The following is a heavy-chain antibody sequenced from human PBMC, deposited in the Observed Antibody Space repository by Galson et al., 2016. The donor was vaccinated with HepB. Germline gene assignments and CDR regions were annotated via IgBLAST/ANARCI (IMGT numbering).Heavy chain of an antibody. J-gene: IGHJ4*02. Sequence: TLSLTCAVSGVSITSGGFSWNWIRQPPGKGLEWIGYIYQGETAYYTPSLRSRVTMALHRTNNLFSLKLSSVTAADTAVYYCARGTYDFWSGFSPTEYYFDYWGRGALVAVSS. CDR1: GVSITSGGFS. V-gene: IGHV4-30-2*01. CDR3: ARGTYDFWSGFSPTEYYFDY. CDR2: IYQGETA. D-gene: IGHD3-3*01.